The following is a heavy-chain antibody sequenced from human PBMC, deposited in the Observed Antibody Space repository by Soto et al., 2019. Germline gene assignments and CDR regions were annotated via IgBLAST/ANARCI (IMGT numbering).Heavy chain of an antibody. CDR3: ARGIEGWYQGRYYYGMDV. D-gene: IGHD6-19*01. V-gene: IGHV4-61*01. Sequence: QVQLQESGPGLVKPSETLSLTCTVSGGSVSSGSYYWSWIRQPPGKGLEWIGYIYYSGSTNSNPSLKSRVTISVDASKTQFSLKLRSVTAADTAVYYCARGIEGWYQGRYYYGMDVWGQGTTVTVSS. CDR2: IYYSGST. CDR1: GGSVSSGSYY. J-gene: IGHJ6*02.